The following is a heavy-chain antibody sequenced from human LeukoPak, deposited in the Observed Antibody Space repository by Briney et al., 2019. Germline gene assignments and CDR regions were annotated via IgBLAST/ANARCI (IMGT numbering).Heavy chain of an antibody. CDR2: ISYDGSNK. V-gene: IGHV3-30*18. D-gene: IGHD2-2*02. CDR1: GFTFSSYG. J-gene: IGHJ4*02. Sequence: GGSLRLSCAASGFTFSSYGMHWVRQAPGKGLEWVAVISYDGSNKYHADSVKGRFTISRDNSKNTLYLQMNSLRAEDTAVYYCAKDVKAAIALYFDYWGQGTLVTVSS. CDR3: AKDVKAAIALYFDY.